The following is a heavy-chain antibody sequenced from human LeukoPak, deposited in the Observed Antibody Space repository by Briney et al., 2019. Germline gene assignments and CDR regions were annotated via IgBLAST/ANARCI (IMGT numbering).Heavy chain of an antibody. CDR3: ARLYSSSWFYYYYGMDV. D-gene: IGHD6-13*01. V-gene: IGHV1-8*02. J-gene: IGHJ6*02. CDR1: GYTFTGYY. Sequence: ASVKVSCKASGYTFTGYYMHWVRQATGQGLEWMGWMNPNSGNTGYAQKFQGRVTMTRNTSISTAYMELSSLRSEDTAVYYCARLYSSSWFYYYYGMDVWGQGTTVTVSS. CDR2: MNPNSGNT.